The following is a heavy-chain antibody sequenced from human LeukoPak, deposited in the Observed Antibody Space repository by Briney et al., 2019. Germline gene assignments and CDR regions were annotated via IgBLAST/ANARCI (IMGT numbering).Heavy chain of an antibody. CDR2: IYWNDDK. D-gene: IGHD5-24*01. Sequence: SGPTLVNPTQTLTLTCTFSGFSLSTNGVGVGWIRQPPGKALEWLALIYWNDDKRYSPSLKSRLTITKDTSKNQVVLTMTNMDPVDTATYYCAHSGVEMATISHLRDYWGQGTLVTVSS. V-gene: IGHV2-5*01. J-gene: IGHJ4*02. CDR1: GFSLSTNGVG. CDR3: AHSGVEMATISHLRDY.